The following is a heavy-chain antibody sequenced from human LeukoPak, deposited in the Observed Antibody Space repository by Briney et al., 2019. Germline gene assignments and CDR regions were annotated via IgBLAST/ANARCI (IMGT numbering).Heavy chain of an antibody. V-gene: IGHV4-59*08. CDR1: GGSISGYY. CDR2: MYYSGST. J-gene: IGHJ4*02. D-gene: IGHD3-10*01. Sequence: SETLSLTCTVSGGSISGYYWSWIRQPPGKGLEWIGYMYYSGSTNYNPSLRSRVTISVDTSKNQFSLTLSSVTAADTAVYYCARSELLWFGGVNSGFDYWGQGTLVTVSS. CDR3: ARSELLWFGGVNSGFDY.